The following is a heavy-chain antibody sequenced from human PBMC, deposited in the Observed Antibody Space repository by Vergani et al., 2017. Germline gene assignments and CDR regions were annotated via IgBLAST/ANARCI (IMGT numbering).Heavy chain of an antibody. CDR1: GFTFDDYT. D-gene: IGHD5-18*01. J-gene: IGHJ6*02. CDR2: ISWDGGST. CDR3: AKDIRGYFSTNYYYGMDV. V-gene: IGHV3-43*01. Sequence: VQLVESGGVVVQPGGSLRLSCAASGFTFDDYTMHWVRQAPGKGLEWVSLISWDGGSTYYADSVKGRFTISRDNSKNSLYLQMNSLRTEDTALYYCAKDIRGYFSTNYYYGMDVWGQGTTVTVSS.